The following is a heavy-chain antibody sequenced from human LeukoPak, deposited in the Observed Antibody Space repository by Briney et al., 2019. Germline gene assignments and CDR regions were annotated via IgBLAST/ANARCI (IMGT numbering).Heavy chain of an antibody. CDR3: ARVRRYNWNDGRDAVDI. CDR1: GFTFSSYW. D-gene: IGHD1-1*01. Sequence: GGSLRLSCAASGFTFSSYWMSWVRQAPGKGLEWVANIKQDGSEKYYVDSVKGRFTISRDNAKNSLYLQMNSLRAEDTAVYYCARVRRYNWNDGRDAVDIWGQGTMVTVSS. J-gene: IGHJ3*02. CDR2: IKQDGSEK. V-gene: IGHV3-7*01.